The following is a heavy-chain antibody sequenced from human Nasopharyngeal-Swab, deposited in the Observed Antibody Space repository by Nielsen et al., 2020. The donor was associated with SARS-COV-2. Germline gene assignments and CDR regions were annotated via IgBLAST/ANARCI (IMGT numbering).Heavy chain of an antibody. J-gene: IGHJ6*02. CDR2: IYWDDDK. CDR1: GFSLSTSGVG. V-gene: IGHV2-5*02. Sequence: SGPTLVKPTQTLTLTCTFSGFSLSTSGVGVGWIRQPPGKALEWLALIYWDDDKRYSPSLKSRLTITKDTSKNQVVLTMTNMDPVDTATYYGAHYGSGELGSYYYYGMDVWGQGTTVTVSS. CDR3: AHYGSGELGSYYYYGMDV. D-gene: IGHD3-10*01.